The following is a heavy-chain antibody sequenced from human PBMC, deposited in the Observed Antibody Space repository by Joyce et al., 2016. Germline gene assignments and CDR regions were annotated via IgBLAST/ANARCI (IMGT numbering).Heavy chain of an antibody. CDR3: ARTTRDSLDS. V-gene: IGHV5-51*01. CDR2: IYPGDSDT. J-gene: IGHJ4*02. Sequence: EVQLVQSGAEVKKPGESLKISCKDFGHKFTTYWVAWVRQLPGKGLEWVGIIYPGDSDTRYSPACQGQVTFSADRSTSTADLHLSSLKVSDTATYYCARTTRDSLDSWGQGTLVTVSS. CDR1: GHKFTTYW. D-gene: IGHD4-11*01.